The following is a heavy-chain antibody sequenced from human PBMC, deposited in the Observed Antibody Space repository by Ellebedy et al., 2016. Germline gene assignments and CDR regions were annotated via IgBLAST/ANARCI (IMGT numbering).Heavy chain of an antibody. Sequence: SETLSLXXAVSGGSISSGGYSWSWIRQPPGKGLEWIGYIYHSGSTYYNPSLKSRVTISVDRSKNQLSLKLSSVTAADTAVYYCARAAEWIQLWSYFDYWGQGTLVTVTS. CDR3: ARAAEWIQLWSYFDY. J-gene: IGHJ4*02. CDR1: GGSISSGGYS. D-gene: IGHD5-18*01. V-gene: IGHV4-30-2*01. CDR2: IYHSGST.